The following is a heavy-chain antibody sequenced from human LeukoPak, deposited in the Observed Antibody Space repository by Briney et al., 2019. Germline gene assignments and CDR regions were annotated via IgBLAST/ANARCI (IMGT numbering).Heavy chain of an antibody. Sequence: PSETLSLTCAVSGYSTSSGFHWAWLRQPPGKGLEWVGTIFHTGTTFYNSSLESRVTISVNTSKNDFSLNLSSVTAADTAAYFCARSAYSGTYPVLDFWGQGILVTVSS. CDR1: GYSTSSGFH. CDR2: IFHTGTT. D-gene: IGHD1-26*01. V-gene: IGHV4-38-2*01. CDR3: ARSAYSGTYPVLDF. J-gene: IGHJ4*02.